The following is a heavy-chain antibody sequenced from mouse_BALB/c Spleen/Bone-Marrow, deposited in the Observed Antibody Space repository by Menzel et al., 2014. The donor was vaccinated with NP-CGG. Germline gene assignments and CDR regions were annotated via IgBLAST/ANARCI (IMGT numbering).Heavy chain of an antibody. CDR3: ARDKKVNYNWYFDV. J-gene: IGHJ1*01. Sequence: EVKLVESGGGLVQPGSSLSLSCATSGFTFTDYYMSWVRQPPGKALEWLGFIRNKANGYTTEYSASVKGRFTVSRDNSQSILYLQMNTLRAEDGATYYCARDKKVNYNWYFDVWGAGTTVTVSS. V-gene: IGHV7-3*02. CDR2: IRNKANGYTT. D-gene: IGHD2-1*01. CDR1: GFTFTDYY.